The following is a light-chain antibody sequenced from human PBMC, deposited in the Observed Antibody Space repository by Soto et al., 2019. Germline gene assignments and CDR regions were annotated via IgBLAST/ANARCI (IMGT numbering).Light chain of an antibody. Sequence: QSALTQPASVSGSPGQSITISCTGTSSDVGGYKYVSWYQQYPGKAPKLMMYDVSNRPSGVSNRFSGSKSGNTASLTISGLQAEDEADYYCSSYTSSSPCVFGTGNKVTVL. J-gene: IGLJ1*01. CDR1: SSDVGGYKY. CDR3: SSYTSSSPCV. V-gene: IGLV2-14*01. CDR2: DVS.